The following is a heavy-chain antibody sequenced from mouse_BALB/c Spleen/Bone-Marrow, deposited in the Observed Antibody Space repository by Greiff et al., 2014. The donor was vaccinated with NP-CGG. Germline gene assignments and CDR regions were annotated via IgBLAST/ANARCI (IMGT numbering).Heavy chain of an antibody. CDR1: GYTFTNYW. CDR3: TRRDRYDYYGVDY. V-gene: IGHV1-69*02. D-gene: IGHD2-14*01. CDR2: IYPSDSYS. J-gene: IGHJ4*01. Sequence: LQQSGAELVRPGASVKVSCKASGYTFTNYWINWVRQRPGQGLEWIGNIYPSDSYSNYNQKFEDKATLTVDKSSSTAYMQLSSPTSEDSAVYYCTRRDRYDYYGVDYWGQGTSVTVSS.